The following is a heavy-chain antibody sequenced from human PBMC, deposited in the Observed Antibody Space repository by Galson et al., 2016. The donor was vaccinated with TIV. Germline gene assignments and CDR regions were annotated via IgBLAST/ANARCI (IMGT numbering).Heavy chain of an antibody. J-gene: IGHJ4*02. Sequence: SVKVSCKGSGYTFTSYYIHWVRQAPGQGLEWMGRIDPSGGDATYAQQFQGRVILTRDTSTSTIYMDLSSLTSDDTAVYFCGRERINWGSFDYWGQGTLVTVSS. V-gene: IGHV1-46*03. CDR3: GRERINWGSFDY. D-gene: IGHD7-27*01. CDR2: IDPSGGDA. CDR1: GYTFTSYY.